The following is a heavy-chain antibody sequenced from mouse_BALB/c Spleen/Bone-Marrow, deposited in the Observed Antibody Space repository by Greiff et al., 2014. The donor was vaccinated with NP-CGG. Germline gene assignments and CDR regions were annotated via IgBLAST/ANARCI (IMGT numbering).Heavy chain of an antibody. J-gene: IGHJ2*01. CDR1: GYIFTTYN. CDR3: AKGVVSDY. CDR2: IGPYNGVA. Sequence: VQLQQSGPELVKPGASVKVSCKASGYIFTTYNMYWMKQSHGKSLEWIGYIGPYNGVATYNQKFKGKATLTVDKSSSTAYLHLNSLTSEDSAVYYCAKGVVSDYWGQGTTLTVSS. V-gene: IGHV1S135*01. D-gene: IGHD1-1*01.